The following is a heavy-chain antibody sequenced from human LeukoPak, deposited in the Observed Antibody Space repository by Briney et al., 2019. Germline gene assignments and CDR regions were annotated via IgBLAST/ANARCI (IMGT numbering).Heavy chain of an antibody. J-gene: IGHJ4*02. CDR3: AKKWSRRDGYNVDY. Sequence: GGSLRLSCAASGFTFRNYRMSWVRQAPGKGLEWVAVISYDGSNKYYADSVKGRFTISRDNSKNTLYLQMNSLRAEDTAVYYCAKKWSRRDGYNVDYWGQEALVTVSS. D-gene: IGHD5-24*01. V-gene: IGHV3-30*18. CDR1: GFTFRNYR. CDR2: ISYDGSNK.